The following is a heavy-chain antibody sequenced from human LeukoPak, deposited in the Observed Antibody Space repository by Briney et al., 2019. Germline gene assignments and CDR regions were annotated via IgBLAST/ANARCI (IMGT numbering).Heavy chain of an antibody. CDR1: GYIFTSYY. J-gene: IGHJ4*02. V-gene: IGHV1-46*01. D-gene: IGHD3-22*01. CDR2: INPSGGST. Sequence: ASVKVSCKASGYIFTSYYMHWVRQAPGQGLEWMGIINPSGGSTSYAQKFQGRVTMTRDTSTSTVYMELSSLRSEDTAVYYCAREFIVLGYYYDSSGYDLDYWGQGTLVTVSS. CDR3: AREFIVLGYYYDSSGYDLDY.